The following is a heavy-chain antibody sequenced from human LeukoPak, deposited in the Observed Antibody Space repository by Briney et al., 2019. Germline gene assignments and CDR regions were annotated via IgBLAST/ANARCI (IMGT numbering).Heavy chain of an antibody. CDR3: AKISSSGYYYEDY. D-gene: IGHD3-22*01. CDR1: GGSISSYY. Sequence: ASETLSLTCTVSGGSISSYYWSWIRQPPGKGLEWIGYIHYSGSTNYNPSLKSRVTISVDTSKNQFSLKLSSVTAADTAVYYCAKISSSGYYYEDYWGQGTLVTVSS. J-gene: IGHJ4*02. V-gene: IGHV4-59*01. CDR2: IHYSGST.